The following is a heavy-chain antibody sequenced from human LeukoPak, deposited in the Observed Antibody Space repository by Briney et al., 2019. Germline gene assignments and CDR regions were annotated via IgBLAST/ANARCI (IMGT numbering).Heavy chain of an antibody. Sequence: GGSLRLSCAASGFTFSIYWMHWVRQVPGKGLVWVSHINSDGSSTNYADSVKGRFTISRDNAKNTLYLQMNRLRAEDTAVYFCARDKVYYGSGTYGYWGQGTLVTVSS. J-gene: IGHJ4*02. V-gene: IGHV3-74*01. CDR3: ARDKVYYGSGTYGY. D-gene: IGHD3-10*01. CDR1: GFTFSIYW. CDR2: INSDGSST.